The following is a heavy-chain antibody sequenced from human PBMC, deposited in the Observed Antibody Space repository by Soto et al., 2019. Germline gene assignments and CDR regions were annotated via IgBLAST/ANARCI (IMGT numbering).Heavy chain of an antibody. CDR2: IYPGDSDT. J-gene: IGHJ4*02. Sequence: PGESLKISCKGSGYSFTSYWIGWVRQMPGKGLEWMGIIYPGDSDTRYSPSFQGQVTISADKSISTAYLQWSSLKASDTAMYYCARLEPTNTRIAVAGTGYGYFDYWGQGTLVTVSS. V-gene: IGHV5-51*01. D-gene: IGHD6-19*01. CDR3: ARLEPTNTRIAVAGTGYGYFDY. CDR1: GYSFTSYW.